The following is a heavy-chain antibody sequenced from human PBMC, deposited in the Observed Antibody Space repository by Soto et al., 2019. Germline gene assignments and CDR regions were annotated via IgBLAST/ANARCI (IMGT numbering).Heavy chain of an antibody. Sequence: QVQLVQSGAEVKKPGASVKVSCKASGYTFTGYYMHWVRQAPGQELEWMGWINPNSGGTNYAQKLQGRVTMTRDTSVCTDYMELSRLRSDDTALYYCARGGRIAAAPGDWFDPWGQGTLVTVSS. J-gene: IGHJ5*02. CDR2: INPNSGGT. V-gene: IGHV1-2*02. CDR3: ARGGRIAAAPGDWFDP. CDR1: GYTFTGYY. D-gene: IGHD6-13*01.